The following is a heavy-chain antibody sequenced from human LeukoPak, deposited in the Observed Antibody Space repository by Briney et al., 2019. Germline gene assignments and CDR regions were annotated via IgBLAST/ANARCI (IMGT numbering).Heavy chain of an antibody. D-gene: IGHD3-9*01. CDR1: GYTFTSYD. CDR2: MNPNSGNT. J-gene: IGHJ5*02. Sequence: ASVKVSCKASGYTFTSYDINWVRQATGQGLEWMGWMNPNSGNTGYAQKFQGRVTMTRNTSISTAYMELSSLRSEDTAVYYCARGRTYYDILTGPSDNWFDPWGQETLVTVSS. CDR3: ARGRTYYDILTGPSDNWFDP. V-gene: IGHV1-8*01.